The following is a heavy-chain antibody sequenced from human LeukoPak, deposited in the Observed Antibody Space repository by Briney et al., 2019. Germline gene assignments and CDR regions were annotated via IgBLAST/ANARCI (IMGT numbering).Heavy chain of an antibody. D-gene: IGHD3-10*01. V-gene: IGHV4-39*01. Sequence: PSETLSLTCTVSGGSISSISHYWGWLRQPPGKGLEWIGSIYYSGRTNYNPSLKSRVTISADTSKHQFSLKLTSVTAADTAVYYCARHRYFFGSGSYEVDWFDPWGQGTLATVSS. CDR3: ARHRYFFGSGSYEVDWFDP. J-gene: IGHJ5*02. CDR2: IYYSGRT. CDR1: GGSISSISHY.